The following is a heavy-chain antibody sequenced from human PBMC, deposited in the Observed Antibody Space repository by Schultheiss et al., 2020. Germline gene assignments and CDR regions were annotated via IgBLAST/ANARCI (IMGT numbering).Heavy chain of an antibody. CDR2: IYYSGST. D-gene: IGHD4-17*01. V-gene: IGHV4-59*01. CDR1: GGSISSYY. CDR3: ARTGGRSVTTGPNYYFDY. J-gene: IGHJ4*02. Sequence: SATLSLTCTVSGGSISSYYWSWIRQPPGKGLEWIGYIYYSGSTNYNPSLKSRVTISVDTSKNQFSLKLSSVTAADTAVYYCARTGGRSVTTGPNYYFDYWGQGTLVTGSS.